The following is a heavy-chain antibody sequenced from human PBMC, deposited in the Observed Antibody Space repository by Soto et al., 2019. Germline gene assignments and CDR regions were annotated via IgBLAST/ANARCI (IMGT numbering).Heavy chain of an antibody. CDR1: GFTFSSYA. Sequence: GSLRLSCAASGFTFSSYAMSWVRQAPGKGLEWVSAISGSGGSTYYADSVKGRFTISRDNSKNTLYLQMNSLRAEDTAVYYCAKDIQSDFWSGYYFWFDPWGQGTLVTVSS. CDR2: ISGSGGST. CDR3: AKDIQSDFWSGYYFWFDP. D-gene: IGHD3-3*01. J-gene: IGHJ5*02. V-gene: IGHV3-23*01.